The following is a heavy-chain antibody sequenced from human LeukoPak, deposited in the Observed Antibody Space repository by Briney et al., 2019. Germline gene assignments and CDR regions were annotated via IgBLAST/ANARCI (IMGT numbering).Heavy chain of an antibody. Sequence: ASVKVSCKASGYTFTSYGISWARQVPGQGLEWMGWISAYNGNTNYAQKLQGRVTMTTDTSTSTAYMELRSLRSDDTAVYYCARDHCSSTSCYSDYWGQGTLVTVSS. CDR1: GYTFTSYG. D-gene: IGHD2-2*02. CDR3: ARDHCSSTSCYSDY. CDR2: ISAYNGNT. J-gene: IGHJ4*02. V-gene: IGHV1-18*04.